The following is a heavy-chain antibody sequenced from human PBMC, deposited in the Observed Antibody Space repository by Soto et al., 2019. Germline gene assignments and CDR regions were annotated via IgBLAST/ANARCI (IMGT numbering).Heavy chain of an antibody. J-gene: IGHJ4*02. D-gene: IGHD5-12*01. Sequence: QVQLVQSGAEVKKPGSSVKVSCKASGGTFNNYAISWVRQAPGQGLEWMGGIIPIIGTADYAHKFQGRLAISADESTGTTFMELSSLRSEDTALYSCARGGVDVVATSAFDYWGQGTLVNVSS. V-gene: IGHV1-69*01. CDR3: ARGGVDVVATSAFDY. CDR1: GGTFNNYA. CDR2: IIPIIGTA.